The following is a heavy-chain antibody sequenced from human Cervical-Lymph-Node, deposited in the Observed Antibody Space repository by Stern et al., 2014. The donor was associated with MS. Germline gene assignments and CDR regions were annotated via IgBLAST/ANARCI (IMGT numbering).Heavy chain of an antibody. D-gene: IGHD3-9*01. Sequence: VQMVQSGAEVKKPGSSAKISCKGSGGTFNVYDLNWLRQAPGQGPEWIGGLIPICSTATHEQKFQGTITLTADESTRTLSIDLISLRSDDTAVYYCARDGRHTDNYGLDVWGQGTTVTVAS. CDR2: LIPICSTA. CDR3: ARDGRHTDNYGLDV. CDR1: GGTFNVYD. V-gene: IGHV1-69*01. J-gene: IGHJ6*02.